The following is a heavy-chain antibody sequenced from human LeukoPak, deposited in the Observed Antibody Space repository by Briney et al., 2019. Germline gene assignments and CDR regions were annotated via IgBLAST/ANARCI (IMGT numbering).Heavy chain of an antibody. J-gene: IGHJ6*03. CDR1: GFTFSSYG. CDR3: AKAGYSSSSFDYYYYMDV. CDR2: IWYNGGNE. V-gene: IGHV3-33*06. D-gene: IGHD6-6*01. Sequence: PGGSLRLSCAASGFTFSSYGMHWVRQAPGKGLEWVALIWYNGGNEYYADSVKGRFTVSRDNSKNTLYLQMSSLRAEDTAMYYCAKAGYSSSSFDYYYYMDVWGKGTTVTVSS.